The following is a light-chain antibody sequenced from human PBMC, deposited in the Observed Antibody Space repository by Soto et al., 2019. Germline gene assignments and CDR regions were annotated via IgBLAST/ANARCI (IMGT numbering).Light chain of an antibody. V-gene: IGLV2-14*01. CDR3: SSYTTSSTLDV. CDR1: SSDVGGYNY. CDR2: EVS. J-gene: IGLJ1*01. Sequence: QSALTQPASVSGSPGQSITISCTGTSSDVGGYNYVSWYQQHPGKAPKLMIYEVSNRPSGVSNRFSGPKSGNTASLTISGLQAEDEGDYYCSSYTTSSTLDVFGTGTKLTVL.